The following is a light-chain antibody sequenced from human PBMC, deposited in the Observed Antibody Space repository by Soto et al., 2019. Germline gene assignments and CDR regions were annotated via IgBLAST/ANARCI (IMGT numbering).Light chain of an antibody. J-gene: IGKJ1*01. Sequence: QPPVPLSVSPGERAPLSCRASQSVSSNLAWYQQKPGQAPRLLIYGASTRATGIPARFSGSGSGTEFTLTISSLQSEDFAVYYCQQYNNWPPWTFGQGTKV. V-gene: IGKV3-15*01. CDR1: QSVSSN. CDR3: QQYNNWPPWT. CDR2: GAS.